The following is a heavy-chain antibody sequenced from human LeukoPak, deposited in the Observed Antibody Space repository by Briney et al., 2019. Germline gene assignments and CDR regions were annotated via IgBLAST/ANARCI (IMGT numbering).Heavy chain of an antibody. D-gene: IGHD3-10*01. CDR3: ARDAMVRGVSTIDY. CDR1: GGSISSGGYY. CDR2: IYHSGST. J-gene: IGHJ4*02. Sequence: PSETLSLTCTVSGGSISSGGYYWSWIRQPPGKGLEWVGYIYHSGSTYYNPSLKSRVTISVDTSKNQFSLKLSSVTAADTAVYYCARDAMVRGVSTIDYWGQGTLVTVSS. V-gene: IGHV4-30-2*05.